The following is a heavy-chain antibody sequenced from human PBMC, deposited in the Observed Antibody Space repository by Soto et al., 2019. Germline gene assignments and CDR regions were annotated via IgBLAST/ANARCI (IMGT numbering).Heavy chain of an antibody. D-gene: IGHD3-16*01. Sequence: ASVKVSCKNSGYTFTNHGINWVRQAPGQGLECMGWINPYNANTNYAQKLQGRVTMTTDTSTSTAYMDLRSLTSDDTAVYYCARDRVAGIWGDAFDIWGQGTMVTVSS. V-gene: IGHV1-18*04. J-gene: IGHJ3*02. CDR3: ARDRVAGIWGDAFDI. CDR1: GYTFTNHG. CDR2: INPYNANT.